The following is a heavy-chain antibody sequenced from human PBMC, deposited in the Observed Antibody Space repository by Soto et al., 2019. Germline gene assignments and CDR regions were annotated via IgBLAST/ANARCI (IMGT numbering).Heavy chain of an antibody. Sequence: EVRLLESGGGLVQPGGSLRLSCAGSGFTFSSNAMSWVRQAPGKGLEWVSSVSGDGYASDYADSVKGRFTVSRHKSKNTLYLQMNGLRAEDTAVYYCSKRHYYVSGSFALATWGQGILVTVSS. CDR2: VSGDGYAS. D-gene: IGHD3-10*01. J-gene: IGHJ4*03. CDR3: SKRHYYVSGSFALAT. V-gene: IGHV3-23*01. CDR1: GFTFSSNA.